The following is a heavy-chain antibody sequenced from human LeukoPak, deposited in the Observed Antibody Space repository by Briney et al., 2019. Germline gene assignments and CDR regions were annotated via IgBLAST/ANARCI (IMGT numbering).Heavy chain of an antibody. D-gene: IGHD3-10*01. V-gene: IGHV3-23*01. CDR2: ISGSGGST. J-gene: IGHJ5*02. CDR3: AKDPYGSGSPGFDP. Sequence: GFLRLSCAASGFTFDDYGMSWVRQAPGKGLEWVSAISGSGGSTYYADSVKGRFTISRDNSKNTLYLQMNSLRAEDTAVYYCAKDPYGSGSPGFDPWGQGTLVTVSS. CDR1: GFTFDDYG.